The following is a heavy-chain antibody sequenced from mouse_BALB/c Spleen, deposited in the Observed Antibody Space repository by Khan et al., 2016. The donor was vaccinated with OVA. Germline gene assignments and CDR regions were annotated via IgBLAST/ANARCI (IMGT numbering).Heavy chain of an antibody. CDR1: GYTFTNYW. CDR3: AKGGYDGADV. V-gene: IGHV1-63*02. CDR2: IYPGGGYT. Sequence: QVQLQQSGAELVRPGTSVKMSCKAAGYTFTNYWIGWIKQRPGHGLEWIGEIYPGGGYTKYNEKYKGKATLTADTSSSTVYMQLSNRTAEDSAIYYCAKGGYDGADVWGAGTTVTVSS. J-gene: IGHJ1*01. D-gene: IGHD2-2*01.